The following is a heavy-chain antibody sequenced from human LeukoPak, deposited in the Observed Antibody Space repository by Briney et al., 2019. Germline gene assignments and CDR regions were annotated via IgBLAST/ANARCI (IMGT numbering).Heavy chain of an antibody. CDR2: IYYSGST. J-gene: IGHJ4*02. D-gene: IGHD4-17*01. Sequence: SETLSLTSTVSGGSISSSSYYWGWIRQPPGKGLEWIGSIYYSGSTYYNPSLKSRVTISVDTSKNQFSLKLGPVAAADTAVYYCARHSDYGDYPYFDYWGQGTLVTVSS. V-gene: IGHV4-39*01. CDR3: ARHSDYGDYPYFDY. CDR1: GGSISSSSYY.